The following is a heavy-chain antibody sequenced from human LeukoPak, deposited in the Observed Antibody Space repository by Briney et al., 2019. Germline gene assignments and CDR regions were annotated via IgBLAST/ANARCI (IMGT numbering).Heavy chain of an antibody. J-gene: IGHJ4*02. CDR1: GGSISSSSYY. V-gene: IGHV4-39*01. D-gene: IGHD6-13*01. CDR2: IYYSGST. Sequence: SETLSLTCTVSGGSISSSSYYWGWIRQPPGKGLGWIGSIYYSGSTYYNPSLKSRVTISVDTSKNQFSLKLSSVTAADTAVYYCAITPSHSSSWYGAFYYWGQGTLVTVSS. CDR3: AITPSHSSSWYGAFYY.